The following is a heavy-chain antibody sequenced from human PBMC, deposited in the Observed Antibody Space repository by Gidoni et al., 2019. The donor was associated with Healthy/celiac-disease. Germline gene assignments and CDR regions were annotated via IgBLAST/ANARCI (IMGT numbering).Heavy chain of an antibody. V-gene: IGHV3-7*01. CDR2: GSAE. D-gene: IGHD3-3*01. Sequence: GSAEHYSDSVTGRFTISRDNAMNSLYLQMNSLRVEDTAVYYCARDCGRRECSWGQGTLVTVSS. J-gene: IGHJ5*02. CDR3: ARDCGRRECS.